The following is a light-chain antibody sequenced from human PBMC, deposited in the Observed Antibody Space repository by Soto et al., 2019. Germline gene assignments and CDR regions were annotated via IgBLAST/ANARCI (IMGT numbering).Light chain of an antibody. CDR1: QSVSSN. Sequence: EIVMTQSPATLSVSPGERATLSCRASQSVSSNLAWYQQKPGQAPRLLIYGASTRATGIPARFSGSGSGTEFTLTISSLQSEDFAVYYCQPYNNWPWYTFGQGTKLEIK. V-gene: IGKV3-15*01. J-gene: IGKJ2*01. CDR3: QPYNNWPWYT. CDR2: GAS.